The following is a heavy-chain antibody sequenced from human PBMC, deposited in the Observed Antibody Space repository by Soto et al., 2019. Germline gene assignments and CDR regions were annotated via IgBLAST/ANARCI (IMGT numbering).Heavy chain of an antibody. CDR2: ISYDGSNK. V-gene: IGHV3-30*18. D-gene: IGHD5-12*01. CDR3: AKSTYNGYPFDY. J-gene: IGHJ4*02. Sequence: QVQLVESGGGVAQPGRSLRLSCAASGFTFSSYGMHWVRQAPGKGLEWVAVISYDGSNKYYADSVKGRFTISRDNSKNTLYLQMNSLRAEDTAVYYCAKSTYNGYPFDYWGQGTLVTVSS. CDR1: GFTFSSYG.